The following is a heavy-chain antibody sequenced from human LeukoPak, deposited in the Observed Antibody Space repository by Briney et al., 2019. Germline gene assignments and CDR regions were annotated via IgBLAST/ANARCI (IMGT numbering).Heavy chain of an antibody. CDR2: INHSGST. D-gene: IGHD3-3*01. CDR1: GGSFSGYY. V-gene: IGHV4-34*01. J-gene: IGHJ3*02. CDR3: ARVPRTIFGVSWAFDI. Sequence: KTSETLSLTCAVYGGSFSGYYWSWIRQPPGKGLEWIGEINHSGSTNYNPSLKSRVTISVDTSKNQFSLKLSSVTAADTAVYYCARVPRTIFGVSWAFDIWGQGTMVTVSS.